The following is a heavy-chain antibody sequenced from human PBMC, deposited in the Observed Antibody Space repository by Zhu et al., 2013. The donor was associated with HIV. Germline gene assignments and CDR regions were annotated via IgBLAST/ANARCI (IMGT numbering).Heavy chain of an antibody. CDR3: ARDLSIAARPRRLGWFDP. V-gene: IGHV1-69*04. J-gene: IGHJ5*02. D-gene: IGHD6-6*01. Sequence: QIQLVQSGAEVKKPGSSVKVSCKASGGTLSSYSISWVRQAPGQGLEWMGKIVPMLGITNYAQKFQGRVTISVDKSTSTAYMELSSLRSEDTAVYYCARDLSIAARPRRLGWFDPWGQGTLVTVSS. CDR1: GGTLSSYS. CDR2: IVPMLGIT.